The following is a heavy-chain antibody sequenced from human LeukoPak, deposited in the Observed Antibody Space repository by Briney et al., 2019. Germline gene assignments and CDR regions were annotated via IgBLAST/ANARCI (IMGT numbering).Heavy chain of an antibody. CDR3: AKDLSEYCSSTSCYTPFDY. CDR1: GFTFSSYA. D-gene: IGHD2-2*02. J-gene: IGHJ4*02. CDR2: ISGSGGST. V-gene: IGHV3-23*01. Sequence: GGSLRLSCAASGFTFSSYAMSWVRQAPGKGLEWVSAISGSGGSTYYADSVKGRFTISRDNSKNTLYLQMDSLRAEDTAVYYCAKDLSEYCSSTSCYTPFDYWGQGTLVTVSS.